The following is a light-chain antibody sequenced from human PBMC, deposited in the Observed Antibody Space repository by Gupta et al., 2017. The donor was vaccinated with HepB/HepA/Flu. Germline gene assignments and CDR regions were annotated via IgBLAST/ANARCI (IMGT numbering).Light chain of an antibody. J-gene: IGLJ1*01. V-gene: IGLV2-8*01. CDR3: CSDACGDNWV. CDR1: NTDVGSYNF. CDR2: EVP. Sequence: SALTQPPSASGSPAQSVTISCTGSNTDVGSYNFVSWFQHHPGKAPRLLIYEVPNRPAGVPGGFSGSKSGNTASLTVSGLPADDEADYYCCSDACGDNWVFGTGTKVTVL.